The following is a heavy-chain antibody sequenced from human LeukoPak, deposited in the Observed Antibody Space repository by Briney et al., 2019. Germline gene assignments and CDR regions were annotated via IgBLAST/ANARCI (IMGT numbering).Heavy chain of an antibody. CDR2: ISSSSSYI. D-gene: IGHD2-2*02. CDR3: AKQDLGYCSSTSCYNYDY. V-gene: IGHV3-21*04. Sequence: GGSLRLSCAASGFTFSSYSMNWVRQAPGKGLEWVSSISSSSSYIYYADSVKGRFTISRDNSKNTLYLQMNSLRAEDTAVYYCAKQDLGYCSSTSCYNYDYWGQGTLVTVSS. CDR1: GFTFSSYS. J-gene: IGHJ4*02.